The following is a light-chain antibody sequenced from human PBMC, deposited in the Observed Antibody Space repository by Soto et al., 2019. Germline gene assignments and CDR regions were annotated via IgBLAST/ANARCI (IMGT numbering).Light chain of an antibody. CDR2: DAS. V-gene: IGKV3-11*01. CDR3: KQRSDWPPIT. Sequence: EVVLTQSPATLSLSPGERATLSCRASQSVSDYLAWYQQKPGQAPRLLIYDASQRPTDIPARFSGSGFGTDFTLTISNVEPEAFAVYYCKQRSDWPPITFGQGTRLEIK. CDR1: QSVSDY. J-gene: IGKJ5*01.